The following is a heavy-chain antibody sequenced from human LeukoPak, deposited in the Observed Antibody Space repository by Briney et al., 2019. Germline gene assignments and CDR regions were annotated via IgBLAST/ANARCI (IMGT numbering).Heavy chain of an antibody. CDR3: ARGRYYYDSSGYYYAYYFDY. CDR1: DDSISSTSYY. V-gene: IGHV4-39*07. J-gene: IGHJ4*02. D-gene: IGHD3-22*01. Sequence: PSETLSLTCTVSDDSISSTSYYWGWIRQPPGKGLEYVGSIYYNGNTYYNPSLKSRVAISVDTSKNQFSLKLSSVTAADTAVYYCARGRYYYDSSGYYYAYYFDYWGQGTLVTVSS. CDR2: IYYNGNT.